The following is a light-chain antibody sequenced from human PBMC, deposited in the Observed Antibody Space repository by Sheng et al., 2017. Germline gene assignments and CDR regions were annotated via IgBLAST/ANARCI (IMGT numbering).Light chain of an antibody. Sequence: EILLTQSPGTLSLSPGERATLSCRASQSLSVNYLAWYQQKPGQAPRLLFYGASTRASGIPDRFSGSGSGTDFTLTISRLDPEDFAVYYCQRYGSPWSFGQGTKVEIK. J-gene: IGKJ1*01. CDR3: QRYGSPWS. CDR2: GAS. CDR1: QSLSVNY. V-gene: IGKV3-20*01.